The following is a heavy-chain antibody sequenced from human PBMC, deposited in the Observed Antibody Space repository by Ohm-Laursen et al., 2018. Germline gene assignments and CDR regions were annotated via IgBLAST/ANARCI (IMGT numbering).Heavy chain of an antibody. V-gene: IGHV3-9*01. CDR1: GFAFADYA. J-gene: IGHJ4*02. Sequence: SLRLSCSASGFAFADYAMHWIRQAPGKGLEWVSSVNGDGRSMAYADSVKGRFSISRDNAKNSLYLQMDSLRDEDTGLYYCAKARGGSAYRPLDSWGQGTLVIVSS. CDR3: AKARGGSAYRPLDS. D-gene: IGHD3-16*01. CDR2: VNGDGRSM.